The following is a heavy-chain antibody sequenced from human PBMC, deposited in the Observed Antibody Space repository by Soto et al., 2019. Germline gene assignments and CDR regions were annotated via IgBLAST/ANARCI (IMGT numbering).Heavy chain of an antibody. CDR1: GGTFSSYT. V-gene: IGHV1-69*02. D-gene: IGHD2-15*01. Sequence: VQLVQSGAEVKKPGSSVKVSCKASGGTFSSYTISWVRQAPGQGLEWMGRIIPILGIANYAQKFQGRVTITADKSTSTAYMELSSLRSEDTAVYYCARAHCSGGSCYSPNWFDPWGQGTLVTVSS. CDR3: ARAHCSGGSCYSPNWFDP. CDR2: IIPILGIA. J-gene: IGHJ5*02.